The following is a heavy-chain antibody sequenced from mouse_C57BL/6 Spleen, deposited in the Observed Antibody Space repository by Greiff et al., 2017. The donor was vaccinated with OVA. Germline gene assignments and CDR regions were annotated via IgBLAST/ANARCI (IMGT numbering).Heavy chain of an antibody. Sequence: VQLVESGAELVKPGASVKISCKASGYAFSSYWMNWVKQRPGKGLEWIGQIYPGDGDTNYNGKFKGKATLTADKSSSTAYMQLSSLTSEDSAVYFCALIYYDYDNYAMDYWGQGTSVTVSS. CDR1: GYAFSSYW. CDR2: IYPGDGDT. D-gene: IGHD2-4*01. CDR3: ALIYYDYDNYAMDY. V-gene: IGHV1-80*01. J-gene: IGHJ4*01.